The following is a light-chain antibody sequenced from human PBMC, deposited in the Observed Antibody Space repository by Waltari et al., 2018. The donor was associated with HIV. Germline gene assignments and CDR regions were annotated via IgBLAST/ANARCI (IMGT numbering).Light chain of an antibody. V-gene: IGLV1-44*01. CDR1: RSNIGSNT. CDR3: TTWDDSLNVLV. Sequence: QSVLTQPPSASGTPGQTVTISCSGSRSNIGSNTVNWYQPLPGTAPKLLIYSNNVRPSGVPDPFSGFKSGTSASLAISGLQSQDEADYYCTTWDDSLNVLVFGGGTEVTVL. CDR2: SNN. J-gene: IGLJ3*02.